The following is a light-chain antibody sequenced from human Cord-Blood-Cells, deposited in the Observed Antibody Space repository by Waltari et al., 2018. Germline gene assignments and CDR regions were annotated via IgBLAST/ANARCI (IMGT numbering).Light chain of an antibody. CDR3: QAWDSSTVV. CDR1: KLGEKY. CDR2: QDS. J-gene: IGLJ2*01. V-gene: IGLV3-1*01. Sequence: SYELTQPPSVSVSPGQTASITCSGEKLGEKYACWYQQKPGQSPVLVIYQDSKRPSGIPERFSGFNSGNTATLTISGTQAMDEADYYCQAWDSSTVVFGGGTKLTVL.